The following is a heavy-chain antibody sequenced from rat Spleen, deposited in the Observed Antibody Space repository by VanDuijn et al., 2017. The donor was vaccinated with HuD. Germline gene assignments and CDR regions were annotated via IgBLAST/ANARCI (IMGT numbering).Heavy chain of an antibody. CDR1: GFTFSDYY. J-gene: IGHJ2*01. Sequence: EVQLVESGGGLVQPGRSLKLSCAASGFTFSDYYMAWVRQAPTKGLEWVASISYDGSSTYYRDSVKGRFTMSRGNEKGALCLQMDSLRSEDTATYYCAREAGIPFHYFDYWGQGVKVTVSS. V-gene: IGHV5-7*01. CDR2: ISYDGSST. CDR3: AREAGIPFHYFDY. D-gene: IGHD1-4*01.